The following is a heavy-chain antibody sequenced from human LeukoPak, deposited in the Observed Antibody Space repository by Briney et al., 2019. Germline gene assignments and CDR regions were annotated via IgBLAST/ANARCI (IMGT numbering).Heavy chain of an antibody. CDR2: ISAYNGNT. CDR1: GYTFTSYG. Sequence: ASVKVSCKASGYTFTSYGISWVRQAPGQGLEWMGWISAYNGNTNYAQKLQGRVTMTTDTSTSTAYMELRSLRSDDTAVYYCARENYYDCSGYYPDGMDVWGQGTTVTVSS. D-gene: IGHD3-22*01. J-gene: IGHJ6*02. V-gene: IGHV1-18*01. CDR3: ARENYYDCSGYYPDGMDV.